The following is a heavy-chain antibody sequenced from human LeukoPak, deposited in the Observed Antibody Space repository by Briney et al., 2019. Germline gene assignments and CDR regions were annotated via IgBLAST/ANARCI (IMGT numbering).Heavy chain of an antibody. Sequence: SETLSLTCTVSGYSITRGSYWGWIRQPPGEALEWLANIYHSGSTYYNPSLKSRVTISVDTSKNQFSLKLSSVTAADTAVYYCACRGVPNYSYYYYMDVWGKGTTVTVSS. CDR2: IYHSGST. CDR3: ACRGVPNYSYYYYMDV. CDR1: GYSITRGSY. J-gene: IGHJ6*03. D-gene: IGHD3-10*01. V-gene: IGHV4-38-2*02.